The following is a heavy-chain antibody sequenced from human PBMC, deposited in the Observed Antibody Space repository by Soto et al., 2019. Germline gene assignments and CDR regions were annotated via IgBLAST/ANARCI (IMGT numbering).Heavy chain of an antibody. CDR2: ISGSGGST. D-gene: IGHD6-19*01. Sequence: GGSLRLSCAASGFTFSSYAMSWVRQAPGKGLEWVSAISGSGGSTYYADSVKGRFTISRDNSKNTLYLQMNSLRAEDTAVYYCAKTVYSSGWLLYYFDYWGQGTLVTVS. CDR1: GFTFSSYA. CDR3: AKTVYSSGWLLYYFDY. J-gene: IGHJ4*02. V-gene: IGHV3-23*01.